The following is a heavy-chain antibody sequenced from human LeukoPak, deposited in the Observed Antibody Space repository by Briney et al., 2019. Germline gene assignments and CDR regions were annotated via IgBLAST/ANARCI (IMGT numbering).Heavy chain of an antibody. J-gene: IGHJ4*02. V-gene: IGHV3-64D*09. CDR1: GFTFSSYA. Sequence: GGSLRLSCSASGFTFSSYAMHWVRQAPGKGLEYVSAISSNGGSTYYADSVKGRFTISRDNSKNTLYLQMSSLRAEDTAAYYCVSMDSSGWYWGDYWGQGTLVTVSS. D-gene: IGHD6-19*01. CDR3: VSMDSSGWYWGDY. CDR2: ISSNGGST.